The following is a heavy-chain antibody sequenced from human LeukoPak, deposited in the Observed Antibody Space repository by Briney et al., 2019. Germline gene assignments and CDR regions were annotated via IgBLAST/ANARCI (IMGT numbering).Heavy chain of an antibody. Sequence: ASVKVSCKASGYIFTDYYMHWVRQAPGQELGWMGRINPNSGGTNYAQKFQGRVTMTRDTSISTAYTELSSLRSEDTATYYCARDYYDSSGTPPSAPWGQGTLVTVSS. D-gene: IGHD3-22*01. CDR3: ARDYYDSSGTPPSAP. V-gene: IGHV1/OR15-1*02. CDR1: GYIFTDYY. J-gene: IGHJ5*02. CDR2: INPNSGGT.